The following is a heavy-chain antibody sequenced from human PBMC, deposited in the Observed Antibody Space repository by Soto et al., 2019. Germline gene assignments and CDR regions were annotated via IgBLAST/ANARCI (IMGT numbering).Heavy chain of an antibody. CDR3: GRRTRCYDWLLAMDV. D-gene: IGHD3-9*01. J-gene: IGHJ6*03. V-gene: IGHV4-39*01. CDR2: IYYSGGA. Sequence: SETLSLTCTVSGGSITSGGNYWGWIRQPPGKGLEWLGSIYYSGGAYYNPSLRSRITMSVDTSKNVFSLSLSAVTAADTAIFYCGRRTRCYDWLLAMDVWGKGTTVTVSS. CDR1: GGSITSGGNY.